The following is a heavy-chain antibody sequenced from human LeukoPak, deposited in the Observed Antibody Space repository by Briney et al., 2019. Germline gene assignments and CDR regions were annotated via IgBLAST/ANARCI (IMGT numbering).Heavy chain of an antibody. V-gene: IGHV4-34*01. Sequence: SETLSLTCGVYGVSLSGYYLSWIRQPPGKGLEWIGEINRSGSTNYNPSLESRVTISVATSKNQFYLKLSSVTAADTAVYYCARLSYYDSSGYLWGQGTLVTVPS. CDR2: INRSGST. D-gene: IGHD3-22*01. CDR1: GVSLSGYY. J-gene: IGHJ4*02. CDR3: ARLSYYDSSGYL.